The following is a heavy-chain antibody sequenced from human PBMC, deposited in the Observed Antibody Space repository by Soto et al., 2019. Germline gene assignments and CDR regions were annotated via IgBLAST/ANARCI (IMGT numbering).Heavy chain of an antibody. D-gene: IGHD3-22*01. Sequence: SETLSLTCTVSGGSISSYYWSWIRQPPGKGLEWIGYMYNTGSTIYNPSLKSRVTISVDTSKNQFSLKLSSVTAADTAVYYCARGDYGSSGYYYVRLFFDPWAQGTLVTVSS. CDR2: MYNTGST. CDR3: ARGDYGSSGYYYVRLFFDP. J-gene: IGHJ5*02. V-gene: IGHV4-59*01. CDR1: GGSISSYY.